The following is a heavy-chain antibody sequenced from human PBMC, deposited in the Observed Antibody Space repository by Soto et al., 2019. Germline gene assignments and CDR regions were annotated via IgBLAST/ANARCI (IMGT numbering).Heavy chain of an antibody. J-gene: IGHJ4*02. D-gene: IGHD5-12*01. CDR2: IYHSGST. Sequence: SETLSLTCAVSGGSISSSGYSWSWIRQPPGKGLEWIGYIYHSGSTYYNPSLKSRVTISVDRSKNQFSLKLSSVTAADTAVYYCARVRMATVFDYWGQGTLVTVSS. CDR3: ARVRMATVFDY. CDR1: GGSISSSGYS. V-gene: IGHV4-30-2*01.